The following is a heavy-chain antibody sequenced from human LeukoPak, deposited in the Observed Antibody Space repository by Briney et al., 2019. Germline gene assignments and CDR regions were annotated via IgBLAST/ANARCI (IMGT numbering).Heavy chain of an antibody. J-gene: IGHJ3*02. Sequence: GGSLRLSCAASGFTFSSYAMHWVRQAPGRGLEWVAVIWYDGTNKYYADSVKGRFTISRDNSKNTLYLQMNSLRAEDTAVYYCAREEMMEGVTAIGFRADAFDIWGQGTMVTVSS. CDR3: AREEMMEGVTAIGFRADAFDI. D-gene: IGHD2-21*02. CDR2: IWYDGTNK. V-gene: IGHV3-33*08. CDR1: GFTFSSYA.